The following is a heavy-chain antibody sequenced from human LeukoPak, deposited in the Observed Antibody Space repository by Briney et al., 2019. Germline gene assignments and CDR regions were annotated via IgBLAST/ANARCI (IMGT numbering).Heavy chain of an antibody. CDR3: ARVGYCGSTSCYRY. CDR1: GYTFTSYD. CDR2: MNPNSGNT. Sequence: ASVKVSCKASGYTFTSYDINWVRQATGQGLEWVGWMNPNSGNTGYAQKFQGRVTMTRNTSISTAYMELSSLRSEDTAVYYCARVGYCGSTSCYRYWGQGTLVTVSS. J-gene: IGHJ4*02. V-gene: IGHV1-8*01. D-gene: IGHD2-2*01.